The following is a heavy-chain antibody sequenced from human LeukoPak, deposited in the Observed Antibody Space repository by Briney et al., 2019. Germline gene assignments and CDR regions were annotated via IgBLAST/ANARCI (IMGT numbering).Heavy chain of an antibody. CDR2: INPNSGGT. J-gene: IGHJ5*02. V-gene: IGHV1-2*04. CDR1: GYTFTGYY. CDR3: ARDYYDSSGNMFDP. D-gene: IGHD3-22*01. Sequence: ASVTVSCKASGYTFTGYYMHWVRQAPGQGLEWMGWINPNSGGTNYAQKFQGWVTMTRDTSISTAYMELSRLRSDDTAVYYCARDYYDSSGNMFDPWGQGTLVTVSS.